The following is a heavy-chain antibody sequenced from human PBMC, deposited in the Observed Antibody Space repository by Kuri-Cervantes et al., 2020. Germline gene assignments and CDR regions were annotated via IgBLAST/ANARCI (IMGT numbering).Heavy chain of an antibody. V-gene: IGHV3-30*03. Sequence: GESLKISCAAPGFTFSSYGMHWVRQAPGKGLEWVAVISYDGSNKYYADSVKGRFTISRDNSKNTLYLQMNSLRAEDTAVYYCAREWNTMVRGAKVYWFDPWGQGTLVTVSS. D-gene: IGHD3-10*01. CDR1: GFTFSSYG. CDR3: AREWNTMVRGAKVYWFDP. CDR2: ISYDGSNK. J-gene: IGHJ5*02.